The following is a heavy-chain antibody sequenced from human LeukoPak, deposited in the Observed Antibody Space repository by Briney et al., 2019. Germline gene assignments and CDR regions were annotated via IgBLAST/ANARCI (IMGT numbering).Heavy chain of an antibody. CDR3: ARHIGSRMSTSFDY. J-gene: IGHJ4*02. Sequence: SETLSLTCTVSGGSISSSSYYWGWIRQPPGKGLEWIGSIYYSGSTYYNPSLKSRVTISVDTSKNQFSLKLSSVTAADTAVYYCARHIGSRMSTSFDYWGQGTLVTVSS. CDR2: IYYSGST. V-gene: IGHV4-39*01. CDR1: GGSISSSSYY. D-gene: IGHD5-24*01.